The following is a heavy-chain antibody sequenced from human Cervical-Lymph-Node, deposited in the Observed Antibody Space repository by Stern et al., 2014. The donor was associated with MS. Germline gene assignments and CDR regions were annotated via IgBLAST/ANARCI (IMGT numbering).Heavy chain of an antibody. CDR3: ATSKPTGFVVVTTPLDY. Sequence: QVQLVQSGAEVKKPGASVKVSCKISGYDLIELSMHWVRQAPGKGLEWMGGFDPENGKTIYALKFEGRLTVTEDTSTDTAYLELSSLRSEDTAVYYCATSKPTGFVVVTTPLDYWGQGTPVTVSS. D-gene: IGHD2-21*02. CDR2: FDPENGKT. V-gene: IGHV1-24*01. CDR1: GYDLIELS. J-gene: IGHJ4*02.